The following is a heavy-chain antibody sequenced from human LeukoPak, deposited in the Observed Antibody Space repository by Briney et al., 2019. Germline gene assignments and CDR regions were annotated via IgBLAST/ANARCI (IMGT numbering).Heavy chain of an antibody. D-gene: IGHD6-13*01. CDR2: INSDGSST. V-gene: IGHV3-74*01. J-gene: IGHJ4*02. Sequence: GGSLTLSCAASGFTFSSYWMHWVRQAPGKGLVWVSRINSDGSSTSYADSVKGRFTISRDNAKNTLYQQMNSLRAEDTAVYDCARGGVRIAAAGTDYWGQGTLVTVSS. CDR3: ARGGVRIAAAGTDY. CDR1: GFTFSSYW.